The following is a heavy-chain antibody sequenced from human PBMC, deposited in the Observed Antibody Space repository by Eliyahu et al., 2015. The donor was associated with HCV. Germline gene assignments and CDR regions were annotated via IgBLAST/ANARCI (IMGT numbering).Heavy chain of an antibody. Sequence: EVQLLESGGGLVQPGGSLRLXCAASXFXFXXYAMTWVRQAPGKGLEWVSTISGGGGTTYYADSVRGRFTISRDNSKNTLYLQVNSLRAEDTAVYYCAKGRQSYGSAYYFDYWGQGTLVTVXS. CDR3: AKGRQSYGSAYYFDY. D-gene: IGHD3-10*01. CDR2: ISGGGGTT. J-gene: IGHJ4*02. CDR1: XFXFXXYA. V-gene: IGHV3-23*01.